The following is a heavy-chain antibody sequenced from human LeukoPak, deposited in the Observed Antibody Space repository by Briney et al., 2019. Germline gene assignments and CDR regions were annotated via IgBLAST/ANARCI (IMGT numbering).Heavy chain of an antibody. CDR1: GGTFSSYA. CDR2: IIPIFGTA. D-gene: IGHD2-15*01. Sequence: GSSVKVSCKASGGTFSSYAISWMRQVPGQGLEWMGGIIPIFGTANYAQKFQGRVTMTRNTSISTAYMELSSLRSEDTAVYYCAREPRAANYYYYYYMDVWGKGTTVAVSS. CDR3: AREPRAANYYYYYYMDV. J-gene: IGHJ6*03. V-gene: IGHV1-69*05.